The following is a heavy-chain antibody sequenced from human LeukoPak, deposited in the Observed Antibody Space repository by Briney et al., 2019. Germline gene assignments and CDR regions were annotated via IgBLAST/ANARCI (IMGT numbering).Heavy chain of an antibody. CDR2: IYSDNT. CDR1: GFTVSSNS. Sequence: PGGPLRLSCTVSGFTVSSNSMSWVRQAPGKGLVWVSFIYSDNTHYSDSVKGRFTISRDNSKNTLYLQMNSLRAEDTAVYYCARRAGAYSHPYDYWGQGALVTVSS. D-gene: IGHD4/OR15-4a*01. CDR3: ARRAGAYSHPYDY. V-gene: IGHV3-53*01. J-gene: IGHJ4*02.